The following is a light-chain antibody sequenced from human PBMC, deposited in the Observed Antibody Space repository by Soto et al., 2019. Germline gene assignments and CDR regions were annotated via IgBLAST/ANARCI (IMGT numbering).Light chain of an antibody. J-gene: IGLJ1*01. Sequence: QSALTQPASVSGSPGQSITISCTGTSSDVGSYNLVSWYQQHPGKAPKLMIYDVIKRPSGVPDRFSGSKSGSTASLTISGLQAEDEADYFCCSYAGRYTYVFGTGTKVTVL. CDR1: SSDVGSYNL. V-gene: IGLV2-23*02. CDR3: CSYAGRYTYV. CDR2: DVI.